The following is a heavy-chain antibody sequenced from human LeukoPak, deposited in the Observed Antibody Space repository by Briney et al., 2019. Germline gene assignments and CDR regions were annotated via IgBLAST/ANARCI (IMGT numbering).Heavy chain of an antibody. CDR3: AKIRVVFNWNYAYYFDS. V-gene: IGHV3-30*18. CDR2: ISYDGSNK. D-gene: IGHD1-7*01. CDR1: GFTFSSYG. J-gene: IGHJ4*02. Sequence: GGSLSLSCAASGFTFSSYGMHWVRQAPGKGLEWVAVISYDGSNKYYADSVKGRFTISRDNSKNTLYLQMNSLRTEDTALYYCAKIRVVFNWNYAYYFDSWGQGTLVTVSS.